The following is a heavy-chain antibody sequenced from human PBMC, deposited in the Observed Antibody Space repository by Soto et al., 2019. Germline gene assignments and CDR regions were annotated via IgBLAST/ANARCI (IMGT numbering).Heavy chain of an antibody. D-gene: IGHD3-3*01. CDR3: ARVYYGEGYFDY. Sequence: QLQLQESGSGPVKPSQTLSLTCAVSGGSISSGGYSWSWIRQPPGKGLEWIGYIYHSGSTYYNPSLKSRVTISVDRSKNQFSLKLSSVTAADTAVYYCARVYYGEGYFDYWGQGTLVTVSS. J-gene: IGHJ4*02. V-gene: IGHV4-30-2*01. CDR1: GGSISSGGYS. CDR2: IYHSGST.